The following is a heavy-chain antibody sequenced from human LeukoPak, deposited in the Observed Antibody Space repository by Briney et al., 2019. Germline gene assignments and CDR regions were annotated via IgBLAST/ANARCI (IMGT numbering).Heavy chain of an antibody. CDR2: MNPNSGNT. V-gene: IGHV1-8*02. J-gene: IGHJ3*02. CDR1: GYTFTGYY. CDR3: ARGSWNSGYDLDAFDI. Sequence: ASVKVSCKASGYTFTGYYMHWVRQAPGQGLEWMGWMNPNSGNTGYAQKFRGRVTMTRNTSISTAYMELSSLRSEDTAVYYCARGSWNSGYDLDAFDIWGQGTMVTVSS. D-gene: IGHD5-12*01.